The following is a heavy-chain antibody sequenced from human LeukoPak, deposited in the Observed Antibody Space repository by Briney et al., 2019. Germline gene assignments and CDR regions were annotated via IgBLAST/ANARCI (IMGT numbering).Heavy chain of an antibody. CDR1: GFTFSSYG. J-gene: IGHJ4*02. CDR2: IWYDGSNK. D-gene: IGHD5-12*01. Sequence: GGSLRLSCAASGFTFSSYGMHWVRQAPGKGLAWVAVIWYDGSNKYYADSVKGRFTISRDNSKNTLYLQMNSLRAEDTAVYYCAKDFGQRGYSGYDLGYYFDYWGQGTLVTVSS. V-gene: IGHV3-33*06. CDR3: AKDFGQRGYSGYDLGYYFDY.